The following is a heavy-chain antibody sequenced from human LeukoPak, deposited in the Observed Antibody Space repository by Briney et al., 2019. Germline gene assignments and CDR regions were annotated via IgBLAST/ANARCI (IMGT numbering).Heavy chain of an antibody. CDR3: ARGRMVRGVILKARNWFDP. CDR2: INHSGST. V-gene: IGHV4-34*01. D-gene: IGHD3-10*01. CDR1: GGSFSGYY. J-gene: IGHJ5*02. Sequence: PSETLSLTCAVYGGSFSGYYWSWIRQPPGKGLEWIGEINHSGSTNYNPSLKSRVTISVDTSKNQFSLKLSSVTAADTAVYYCARGRMVRGVILKARNWFDPWGQGTLVTVSS.